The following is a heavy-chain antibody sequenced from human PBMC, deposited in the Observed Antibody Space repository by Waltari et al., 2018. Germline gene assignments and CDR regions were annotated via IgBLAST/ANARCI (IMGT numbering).Heavy chain of an antibody. D-gene: IGHD3-3*01. CDR2: ISYSGTT. J-gene: IGHJ5*02. V-gene: IGHV4-39*07. CDR1: GGSISSGSYY. Sequence: QLQLQESGPGLVKPSETLSLTCPVPGGSISSGSYYWGWIRQPPGKGLESIGYISYSGTTYYNLSLKSRVTMSVDTSRDQYSLSLRSVAAADTAVYYCARYYGNGEGWLDPWGQGTLVTVSS. CDR3: ARYYGNGEGWLDP.